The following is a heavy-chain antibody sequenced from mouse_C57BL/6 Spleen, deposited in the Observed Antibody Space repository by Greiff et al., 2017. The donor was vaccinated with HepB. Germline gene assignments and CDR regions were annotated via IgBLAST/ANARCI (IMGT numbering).Heavy chain of an antibody. Sequence: QVQLKQPGAELVKPGASVKLSCKASGYTFTSYWMQWVKQRPGQGLEWIGEIDPSDSYTNYNQKFKGKATLTVDTSSSTAYMQLSSLTSEDSAVYYCVSYYFDYWGQGTTLTVSS. D-gene: IGHD6-2*01. CDR2: IDPSDSYT. CDR1: GYTFTSYW. CDR3: VSYYFDY. V-gene: IGHV1-50*01. J-gene: IGHJ2*01.